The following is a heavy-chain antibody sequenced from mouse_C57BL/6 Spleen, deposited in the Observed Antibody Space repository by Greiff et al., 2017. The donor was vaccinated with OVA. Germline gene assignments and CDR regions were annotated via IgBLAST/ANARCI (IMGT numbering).Heavy chain of an antibody. CDR1: GFTFSSYG. CDR3: ARQDDFDY. Sequence: EVQGVESGGDLVKPGGSLKLSCAASGFTFSSYGMSWVRQTPDKRLEWVATISSGGSYTYYPDSVKGRFTISRDNAKNTLYLQMSSLKSEDTAMYYCARQDDFDYWGQGTTLTVSS. V-gene: IGHV5-6*01. J-gene: IGHJ2*01. CDR2: ISSGGSYT.